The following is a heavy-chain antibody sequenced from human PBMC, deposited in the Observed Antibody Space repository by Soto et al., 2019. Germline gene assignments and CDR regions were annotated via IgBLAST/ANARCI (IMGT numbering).Heavy chain of an antibody. Sequence: GASVKVSCKASGYTFTSYDINWVRQATGQGLEWMGWMNPNSGNTGYAQKFQGRVTMTRNTSISTAYMELSSLRSEDTAVYYCARGHCSGGSCYPEVSWFDPWGQGTLVTVSS. CDR3: ARGHCSGGSCYPEVSWFDP. J-gene: IGHJ5*02. CDR2: MNPNSGNT. V-gene: IGHV1-8*01. CDR1: GYTFTSYD. D-gene: IGHD2-15*01.